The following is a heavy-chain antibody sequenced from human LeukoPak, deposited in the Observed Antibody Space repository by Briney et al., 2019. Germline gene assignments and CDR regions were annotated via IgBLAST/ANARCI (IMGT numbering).Heavy chain of an antibody. D-gene: IGHD6-13*01. Sequence: SVKVSCKASGGAFSSYAISWVRQAPGQGLEWMGGIIPIFGTANYAQKFQGRVTITTDESASTAYMELSSLRSEDTAAYYCARCSARSSSWYGFDYWGQGTLVTVSS. CDR1: GGAFSSYA. V-gene: IGHV1-69*05. CDR3: ARCSARSSSWYGFDY. J-gene: IGHJ4*02. CDR2: IIPIFGTA.